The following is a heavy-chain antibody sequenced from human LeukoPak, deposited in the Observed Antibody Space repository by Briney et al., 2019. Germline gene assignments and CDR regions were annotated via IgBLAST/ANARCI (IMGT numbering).Heavy chain of an antibody. D-gene: IGHD7-27*01. CDR1: GYTLTELS. Sequence: ASVKVSCKVSGYTLTELSMHWVRQAPGKGLEWMGGFDPEDGETIYAQKFQGRVTTTEDTSTDTAYMELSSLRSEDTAVYYCATANWGYLWYYFDYWGQGTLVTVSS. CDR2: FDPEDGET. CDR3: ATANWGYLWYYFDY. J-gene: IGHJ4*02. V-gene: IGHV1-24*01.